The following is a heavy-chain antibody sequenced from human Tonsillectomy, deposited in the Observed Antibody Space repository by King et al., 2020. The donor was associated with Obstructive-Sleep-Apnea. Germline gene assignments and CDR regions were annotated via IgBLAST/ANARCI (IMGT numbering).Heavy chain of an antibody. CDR1: GYTFTSYY. CDR3: ARDGVGPTHPNYYYYGMDV. V-gene: IGHV1-46*01. Sequence: QLVQSGAEVKKPGASVKVSCKASGYTFTSYYMHWVRQAPGQGLEWMGIINPSGGSTSYAQKCQGRVTMTRDTSTSTVYMELSSLRSEDTAVYYCARDGVGPTHPNYYYYGMDVWGQGTTVTVSS. CDR2: INPSGGST. J-gene: IGHJ6*02. D-gene: IGHD1-26*01.